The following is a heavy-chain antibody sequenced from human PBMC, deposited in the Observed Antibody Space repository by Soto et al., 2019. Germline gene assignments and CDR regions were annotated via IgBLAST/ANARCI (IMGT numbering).Heavy chain of an antibody. V-gene: IGHV4-30-4*01. CDR2: ICYSGST. J-gene: IGHJ4*02. CDR1: GDSLSSADYC. CDR3: AREESGLFDY. Sequence: QVQLQESGPGLVKPSQTLSLTCTVSGDSLSSADYCWSWIRQAPGKGLELIGYICYSGSTYHNPSLKSRTSMSVDTSKKQFSLKLTSVTAADTAVYYCAREESGLFDYWGQGRLVTVSS. D-gene: IGHD5-12*01.